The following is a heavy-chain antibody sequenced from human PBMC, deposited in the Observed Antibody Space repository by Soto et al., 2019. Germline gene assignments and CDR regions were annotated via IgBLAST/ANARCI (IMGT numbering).Heavy chain of an antibody. V-gene: IGHV3-30*18. CDR2: ISYDGSNK. J-gene: IGHJ6*02. Sequence: QVQLVESGGGVVQPGRSLRLSCAASGFTFSSYGMHWVRQAPGKGLEWVAVISYDGSNKYYADSVKGRFTISRDNSKNTLYLQMNSLRAEDTAVYYCAKDVGSGSYSYYYYGMDVWGQGTTVTVSS. D-gene: IGHD3-10*01. CDR3: AKDVGSGSYSYYYYGMDV. CDR1: GFTFSSYG.